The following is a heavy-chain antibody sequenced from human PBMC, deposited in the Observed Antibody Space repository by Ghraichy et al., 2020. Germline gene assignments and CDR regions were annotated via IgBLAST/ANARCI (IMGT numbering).Heavy chain of an antibody. J-gene: IGHJ4*02. CDR1: GGSFSGYY. CDR2: INHSGST. V-gene: IGHV4-34*01. D-gene: IGHD3-22*01. CDR3: ARQITMIVAVFDY. Sequence: ETLSLTCAVYGGSFSGYYWSWIRQPPGKGLEWIGEINHSGSTNYNPSLKSRVTISVDTSKNQFSLKLSSVTAADTAVYYCARQITMIVAVFDYWGQGTLVTVSS.